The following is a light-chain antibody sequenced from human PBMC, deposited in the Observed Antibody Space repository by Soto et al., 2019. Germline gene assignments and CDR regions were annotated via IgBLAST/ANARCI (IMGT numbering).Light chain of an antibody. J-gene: IGKJ2*01. CDR2: AAS. CDR3: LQDYNYPYT. V-gene: IGKV1-6*01. Sequence: AIQLTQSPASLSASVGDRVTITCRASQGIKNDVAWYQQRPGKAPKLLIYAASSLQSGDPSRFSGSGSGTDFTLTISSLQPEDFASYYCLQDYNYPYTFGQGTKLEIK. CDR1: QGIKND.